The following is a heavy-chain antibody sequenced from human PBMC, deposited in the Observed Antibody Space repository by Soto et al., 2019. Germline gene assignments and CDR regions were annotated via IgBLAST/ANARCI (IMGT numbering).Heavy chain of an antibody. J-gene: IGHJ4*02. V-gene: IGHV3-11*01. CDR2: IRSRDLSI. D-gene: IGHD6-19*01. CDR1: VFIFSNYY. Sequence: GGSLRLSCTASVFIFSNYYMSLIRQSPGKGLEWVSSIRSRDLSIYYADSVKGRFTIFRDNAKNSLFLQMSDLRAEDTAVYYCARVSATGWHVNGRDYFDHWGLGTLVTVSS. CDR3: ARVSATGWHVNGRDYFDH.